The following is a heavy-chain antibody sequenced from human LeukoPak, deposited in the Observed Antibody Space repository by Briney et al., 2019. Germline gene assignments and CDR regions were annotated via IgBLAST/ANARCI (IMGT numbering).Heavy chain of an antibody. CDR2: IRYDGSNK. CDR1: GFTFSSYG. V-gene: IGHV3-30*02. J-gene: IGHJ6*03. D-gene: IGHD2-2*01. Sequence: GGSLRLSCAASGFTFSSYGMHWVRQAPGKGLEWVAFIRYDGSNKYYADSVKGRFTISRDNSKSTLYLQMNSLRAEDTAVYYCAQNYCSSTSCYFYYMDVWGKGTTVTVSS. CDR3: AQNYCSSTSCYFYYMDV.